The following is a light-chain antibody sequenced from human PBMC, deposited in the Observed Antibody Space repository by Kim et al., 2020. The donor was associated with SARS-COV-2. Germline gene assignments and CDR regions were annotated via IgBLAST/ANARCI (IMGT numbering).Light chain of an antibody. J-gene: IGKJ5*01. Sequence: ASVGSRVTITCRASQDIRNDLGWYQQNPGRAPKRLIYGASSLQSGVPSRFSSSGSGTEFTLTISSLQPEDFATYFCLQHNTYPITFGQGTRLEIK. CDR3: LQHNTYPIT. V-gene: IGKV1-17*01. CDR1: QDIRND. CDR2: GAS.